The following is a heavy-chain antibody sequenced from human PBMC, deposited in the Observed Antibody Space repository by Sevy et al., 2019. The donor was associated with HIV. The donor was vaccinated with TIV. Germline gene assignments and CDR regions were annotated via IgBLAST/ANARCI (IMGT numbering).Heavy chain of an antibody. D-gene: IGHD3-10*01. CDR2: IKQDGSEK. Sequence: GGSLRLSCAASGFTFSSYWMSWVRQAPGKGLEWVANIKQDGSEKYYVDSVKGRFTISRDNAKNSLYLQMNSLRAEDTAVYYGARDWGVLEFPYGMDVWGQGTTVTVSS. CDR3: ARDWGVLEFPYGMDV. V-gene: IGHV3-7*01. J-gene: IGHJ6*02. CDR1: GFTFSSYW.